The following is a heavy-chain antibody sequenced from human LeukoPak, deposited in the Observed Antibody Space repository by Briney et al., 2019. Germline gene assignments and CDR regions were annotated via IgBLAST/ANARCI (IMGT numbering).Heavy chain of an antibody. Sequence: GGSLRLSCTASGFTFGDYAMSWVRQAPGKGLEWVGFIRSKAYGGTTEYAASVKGRFTISRDDSKSIAYLQMNSLKTEDTAVYYCTRERVAVADTTIRSVYYYYMDVWGKGTTVTISS. J-gene: IGHJ6*03. CDR2: IRSKAYGGTT. V-gene: IGHV3-49*04. D-gene: IGHD6-19*01. CDR1: GFTFGDYA. CDR3: TRERVAVADTTIRSVYYYYMDV.